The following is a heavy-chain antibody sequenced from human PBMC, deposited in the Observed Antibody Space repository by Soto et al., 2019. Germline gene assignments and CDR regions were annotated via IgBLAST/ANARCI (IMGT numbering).Heavy chain of an antibody. CDR3: ARDMGQGIAVAGTLGDDY. CDR1: GFTFSSYS. CDR2: ISSSSSTI. V-gene: IGHV3-48*01. D-gene: IGHD6-19*01. J-gene: IGHJ4*02. Sequence: EVQLVESGGGLVQPGGSLRLSCAASGFTFSSYSMNWVRQAPGKGLEWVSYISSSSSTIYYADSVKGRFTISRDNAKNSLYLQMNSLRAEDTAVYYCARDMGQGIAVAGTLGDDYWGQGTLVTVSS.